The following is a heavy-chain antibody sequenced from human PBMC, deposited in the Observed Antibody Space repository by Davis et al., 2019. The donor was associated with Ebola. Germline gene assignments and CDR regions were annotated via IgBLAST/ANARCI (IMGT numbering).Heavy chain of an antibody. CDR1: GFTFSSYA. D-gene: IGHD2-21*01. J-gene: IGHJ5*02. Sequence: GESLKISCAASGFTFSSYAMPWVRQAPGKGLEWVAVISYDGSNKYYADSVKGRFTISRDNSKNTLYLQMNSLRAEDTAVYYCARGPLHTVGDAWFDPWGQGTLVTVSS. V-gene: IGHV3-30-3*01. CDR2: ISYDGSNK. CDR3: ARGPLHTVGDAWFDP.